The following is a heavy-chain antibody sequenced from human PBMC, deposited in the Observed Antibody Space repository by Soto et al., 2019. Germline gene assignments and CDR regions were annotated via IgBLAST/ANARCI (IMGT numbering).Heavy chain of an antibody. V-gene: IGHV3-23*01. Sequence: EVQLLAAGGGLVQPGGSLRLSCAASGFAFSSYAMSWVRQAPGNGLEWVSSISGSTSGTYYADAVKGRFTISRDNSNNTLYLQMNSLRAEDTGVYYCATYRRFIDPFDYWGQGDLVT. CDR1: GFAFSSYA. CDR3: ATYRRFIDPFDY. CDR2: ISGSTSGT. J-gene: IGHJ4*02. D-gene: IGHD3-16*02.